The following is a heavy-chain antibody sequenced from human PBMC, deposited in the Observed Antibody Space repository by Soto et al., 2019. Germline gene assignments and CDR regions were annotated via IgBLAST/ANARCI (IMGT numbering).Heavy chain of an antibody. CDR1: GGTFSSYA. D-gene: IGHD1-26*01. CDR3: ARDIVGENWFDP. V-gene: IGHV1-69*12. CDR2: IIPIFGTA. Sequence: QVQLVQSGAEVKKPGSSVKVSCKASGGTFSSYAISWVRQAPGQGLEWMGGIIPIFGTANYAQKFQGRVXIXAXXSTSTAYMELSSLRSEDTAVYYCARDIVGENWFDPWGQGTLVTVSS. J-gene: IGHJ5*02.